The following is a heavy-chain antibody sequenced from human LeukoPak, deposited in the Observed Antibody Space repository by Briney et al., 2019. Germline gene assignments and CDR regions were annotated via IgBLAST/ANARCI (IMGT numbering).Heavy chain of an antibody. V-gene: IGHV4-59*08. CDR1: GGSISSYH. CDR2: IYYTGST. Sequence: SETLSLTCTVSGGSISSYHWSWIRQPPGKGLEWIGYIYYTGSTNYNPSLKSRVTISVDTSKNQFSLNLSSVTAADTAVYYCARQGRYCSGGSCYFWIDPWGQGTLVTVSS. D-gene: IGHD2-15*01. J-gene: IGHJ5*02. CDR3: ARQGRYCSGGSCYFWIDP.